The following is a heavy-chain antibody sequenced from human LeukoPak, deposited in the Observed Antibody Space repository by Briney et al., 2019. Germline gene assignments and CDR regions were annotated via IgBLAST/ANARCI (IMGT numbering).Heavy chain of an antibody. D-gene: IGHD6-13*01. V-gene: IGHV1-46*01. Sequence: ASVKVSCKASGYTFTSYYIHWVRQAPGQGLEWMGIINPSGGSTSYAQKFQGRVTMTRDTSTSTVYMELSSLRSEDTAVYYCARDKRVAAAGTERIFFDYWGQGTLVTVSS. CDR3: ARDKRVAAAGTERIFFDY. J-gene: IGHJ4*02. CDR2: INPSGGST. CDR1: GYTFTSYY.